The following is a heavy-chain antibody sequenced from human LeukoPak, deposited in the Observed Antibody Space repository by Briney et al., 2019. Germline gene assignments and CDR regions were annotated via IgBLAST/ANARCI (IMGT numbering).Heavy chain of an antibody. J-gene: IGHJ4*02. CDR1: GGTFSSYA. CDR2: IIPIFGTA. Sequence: ASVKVSCKASGGTFSSYAISWVRQAPGQGLEWMGGIIPIFGTANYAQKFQGRVTITADESTSTAYMELSSLRSEDTAVYYCATGDRGTNYDYWGQGTLVTVSS. CDR3: ATGDRGTNYDY. D-gene: IGHD1-7*01. V-gene: IGHV1-69*01.